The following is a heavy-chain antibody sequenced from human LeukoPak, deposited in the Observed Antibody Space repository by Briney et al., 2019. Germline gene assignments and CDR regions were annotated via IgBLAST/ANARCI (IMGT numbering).Heavy chain of an antibody. D-gene: IGHD3-22*01. Sequence: SETLSLTCTVSGGSISSSSYYWGWIRQPPGQGLEWIGSIYYSGSTYYNPSLKSRVTISVDTSKNQFSLKLSSVTAADTGVYYCARDVRNYYDSSGYYLFDYWGQGTLVTVSS. V-gene: IGHV4-39*07. CDR2: IYYSGST. CDR1: GGSISSSSYY. J-gene: IGHJ4*02. CDR3: ARDVRNYYDSSGYYLFDY.